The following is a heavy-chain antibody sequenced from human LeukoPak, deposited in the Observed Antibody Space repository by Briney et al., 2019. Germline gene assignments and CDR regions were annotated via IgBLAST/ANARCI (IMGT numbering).Heavy chain of an antibody. CDR1: GYTFTSYG. CDR2: ISTYNGDT. J-gene: IGHJ4*02. Sequence: GASVKVSSTASGYTFTSYGISWVRQAPGHGLEWMGWISTYNGDTNYAQKFRGRVTMTTDTSTSTAYMELRSLRSDDTAVYYCTRDQPSRKGDSWGQGTLVTVSS. CDR3: TRDQPSRKGDS. V-gene: IGHV1-18*01.